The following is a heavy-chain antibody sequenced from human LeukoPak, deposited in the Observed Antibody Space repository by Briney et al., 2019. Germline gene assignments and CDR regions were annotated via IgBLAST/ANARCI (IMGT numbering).Heavy chain of an antibody. J-gene: IGHJ5*02. CDR2: MNPNSGNT. CDR1: GYTFTSYD. D-gene: IGHD3-10*01. Sequence: ASVKVSCKASGYTFTSYDINWVRQATGQGLEWMGWMNPNSGNTGHAQKFQGRVTMTRNTSISTAYMELSSLRSEDTAVYYCARGVRITMVRGVIWFDPWGQGTLVTVSS. CDR3: ARGVRITMVRGVIWFDP. V-gene: IGHV1-8*01.